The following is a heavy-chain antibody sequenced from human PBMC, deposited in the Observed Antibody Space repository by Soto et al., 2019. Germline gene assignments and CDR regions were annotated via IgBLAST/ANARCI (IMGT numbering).Heavy chain of an antibody. V-gene: IGHV3-30*18. J-gene: IGHJ6*02. D-gene: IGHD3-16*02. CDR1: GFTFSSYG. CDR3: AKGLPPYRYYGMDV. Sequence: TGGSLRLSCAASGFTFSSYGMHWVRQAPGKGLEWVAVISYDGSNKYYADSVKGRFTISRDNSKNTLYLQMNSLRAEDTAVYYCAKGLPPYRYYGMDVWGQGTTVTVSS. CDR2: ISYDGSNK.